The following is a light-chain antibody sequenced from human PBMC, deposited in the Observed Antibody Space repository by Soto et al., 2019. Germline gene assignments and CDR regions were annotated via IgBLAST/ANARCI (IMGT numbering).Light chain of an antibody. CDR3: QQRYSWLRV. Sequence: FVVTQSPDTLSLSPGETATLSCRASQSVSSRVAWYQHKPGQSPRLVVYSGYKRSPGVPARFSGSGSGTDFTLTISRLESDDFAIYYCQQRYSWLRVFGPGTKVEVK. CDR1: QSVSSR. V-gene: IGKV3-11*01. J-gene: IGKJ1*01. CDR2: SGY.